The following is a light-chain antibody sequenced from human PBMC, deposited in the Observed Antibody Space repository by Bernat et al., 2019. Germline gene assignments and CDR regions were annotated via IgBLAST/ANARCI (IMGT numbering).Light chain of an antibody. J-gene: IGLJ3*02. CDR3: SSYRMDSTLV. V-gene: IGLV2-14*03. Sequence: QSALTQPASVSGSPGQSITISCTGTSSDVGAYNYVSWYQQHPGKAPKLMIYDVSDRPSGVSNRFSGAKSGNTASLTISGLQAEDEAEYFCSSYRMDSTLVFGGGTKLTVL. CDR2: DVS. CDR1: SSDVGAYNY.